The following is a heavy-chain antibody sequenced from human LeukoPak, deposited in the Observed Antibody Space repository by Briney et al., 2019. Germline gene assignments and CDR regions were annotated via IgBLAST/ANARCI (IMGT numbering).Heavy chain of an antibody. Sequence: PSETLSLTCTVSGGSISSYYWSWIRQPPGKGLEWIGYIYYSGSTNYNPSLKSRVTISVDTSKNQFSLKLSSVTAADTAVYYCARAGAARPYYYYYYYMDVWGKGTTVTVSS. CDR3: ARAGAARPYYYYYYYMDV. CDR1: GGSISSYY. J-gene: IGHJ6*03. V-gene: IGHV4-59*01. CDR2: IYYSGST. D-gene: IGHD6-6*01.